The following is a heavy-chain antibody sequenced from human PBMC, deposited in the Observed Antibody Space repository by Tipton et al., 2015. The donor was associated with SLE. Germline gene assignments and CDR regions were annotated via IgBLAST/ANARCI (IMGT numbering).Heavy chain of an antibody. CDR1: GGSISSYY. D-gene: IGHD6-13*01. J-gene: IGHJ4*02. CDR3: ARQGQQLDDFDY. V-gene: IGHV4-59*08. Sequence: LRLSCTVSGGSISSYYWSWIRQPPGKGLEWIGYIYYSGSTNYNPSLKSRVTISIDTSKNQFSLKLTSVTAADTAVYYCARQGQQLDDFDYWGQGTLVTVSS. CDR2: IYYSGST.